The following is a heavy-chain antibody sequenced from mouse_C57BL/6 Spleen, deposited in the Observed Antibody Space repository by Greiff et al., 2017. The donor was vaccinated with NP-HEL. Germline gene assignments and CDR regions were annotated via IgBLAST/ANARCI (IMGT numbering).Heavy chain of an antibody. CDR1: GYSITSGYY. J-gene: IGHJ2*01. CDR3: ARDTTAYYFDY. Sequence: VQLKQSGPGLVKPSQSLSLTCSVTGYSITSGYYWNWIRQFPGNKLEWMGYISYDGSNNYNPSLKNRISITRDTSKNQCFLKLNSVTTEDTATYYCARDTTAYYFDYWGQGTTLTVSS. D-gene: IGHD1-2*01. CDR2: ISYDGSN. V-gene: IGHV3-6*01.